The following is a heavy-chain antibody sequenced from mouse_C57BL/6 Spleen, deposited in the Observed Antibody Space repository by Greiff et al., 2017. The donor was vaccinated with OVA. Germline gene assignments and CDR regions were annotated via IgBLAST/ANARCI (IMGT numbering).Heavy chain of an antibody. Sequence: QVHVKQSGAELARPGASVKMSCKASGYTFTSYTMHWVKQRPGQGLEWIGYINPSSGDTKYNQKFKDKATLTADKSSSTAYMQLSSLTSEDSAVYYCARRELRLYYFDYWGQGTTLTVSA. CDR3: ARRELRLYYFDY. V-gene: IGHV1-4*01. CDR2: INPSSGDT. D-gene: IGHD3-2*02. J-gene: IGHJ2*01. CDR1: GYTFTSYT.